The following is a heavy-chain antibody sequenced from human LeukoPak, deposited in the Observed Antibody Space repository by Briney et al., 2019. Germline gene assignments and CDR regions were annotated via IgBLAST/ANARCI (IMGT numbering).Heavy chain of an antibody. V-gene: IGHV1-18*01. CDR3: ARRTGTTNYYYYMDV. J-gene: IGHJ6*03. CDR2: ISAYNGNT. CDR1: GYTFTSYG. Sequence: ASVKVSCKASGYTFTSYGISWVRQAPGQGLEWMGWISAYNGNTNYAQKLQGRVTITTDTSTSTAYIELRSLRSDDTAVYYCARRTGTTNYYYYMDVWGKGTTVTVSS. D-gene: IGHD1-1*01.